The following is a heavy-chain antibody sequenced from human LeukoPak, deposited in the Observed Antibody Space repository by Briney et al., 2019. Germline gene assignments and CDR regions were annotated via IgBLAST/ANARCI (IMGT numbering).Heavy chain of an antibody. CDR3: AKDAQRGFDYSNSLES. V-gene: IGHV3-33*06. Sequence: PGGSLRLPCATSGFTFSHYGMHWVRQAPGKGLEWVAVIWNDGSNKYYGDSVKGRFTISRDNSQNTLYLQMNSLRVEDTAVYYCAKDAQRGFDYSNSLESWGQGTLVTVSS. CDR1: GFTFSHYG. J-gene: IGHJ5*01. CDR2: IWNDGSNK. D-gene: IGHD4-11*01.